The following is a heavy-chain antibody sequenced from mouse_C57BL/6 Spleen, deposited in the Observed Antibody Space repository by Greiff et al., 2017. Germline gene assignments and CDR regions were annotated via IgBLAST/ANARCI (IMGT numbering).Heavy chain of an antibody. V-gene: IGHV1-82*01. D-gene: IGHD2-2*01. CDR3: ASPGTVTTACDY. Sequence: VQLQESGPELVKPGASVKISCKASGYAFSSSWMNWVKQRPGKGLEWIGRIYPGDGDTNYNGKFKGKATLTADKSSSTAYMQLSSLTSEDSAVYFCASPGTVTTACDYWGQGTTLTVSS. CDR2: IYPGDGDT. J-gene: IGHJ2*01. CDR1: GYAFSSSW.